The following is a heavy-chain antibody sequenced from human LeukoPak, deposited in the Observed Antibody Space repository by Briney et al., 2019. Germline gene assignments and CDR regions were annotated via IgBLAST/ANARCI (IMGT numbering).Heavy chain of an antibody. D-gene: IGHD2-15*01. J-gene: IGHJ4*02. CDR2: IIPIFGTA. V-gene: IGHV1-69*01. CDR3: ASDSCSGGSCLDY. CDR1: VGTFSSYA. Sequence: SVKVSCKASVGTFSSYAISWVRQAPGQGLDWMGGIIPIFGTANYAQKFQGRVTITADESTSTAYMELSSLRSEDTAVYYCASDSCSGGSCLDYWGQGTLVTVSS.